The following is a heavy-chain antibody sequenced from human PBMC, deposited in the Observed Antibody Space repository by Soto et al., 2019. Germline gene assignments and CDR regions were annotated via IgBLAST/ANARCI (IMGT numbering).Heavy chain of an antibody. CDR1: GGSFSGYY. CDR2: INHSGST. V-gene: IGHV4-34*01. D-gene: IGHD5-12*01. CDR3: ARVPLRGYSGYDHFDY. Sequence: SETLSLTCAVYGGSFSGYYWSWIRQPPGKGLEWIGIINHSGSTNYNPSLKSRVTISVDTSKNQFSLKLSSVTAADTAVYYCARVPLRGYSGYDHFDYWGQGTLVTVSS. J-gene: IGHJ4*02.